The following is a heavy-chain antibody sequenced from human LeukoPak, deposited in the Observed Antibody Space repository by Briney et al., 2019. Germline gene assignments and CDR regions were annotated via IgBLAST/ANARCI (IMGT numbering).Heavy chain of an antibody. D-gene: IGHD5-18*01. CDR3: ATIKRGNIFGYFDF. CDR1: GASMNTHY. J-gene: IGHJ4*02. CDR2: MLDTVTT. V-gene: IGHV4-59*11. Sequence: SETLSLTCTVSGASMNTHYWSWIRQPPGKGLEWIGYMLDTVTTKDNPSLKSRFTLSADTSKNQFSLRLTSVTAADTAVYYCATIKRGNIFGYFDFWGQGIPVTVSS.